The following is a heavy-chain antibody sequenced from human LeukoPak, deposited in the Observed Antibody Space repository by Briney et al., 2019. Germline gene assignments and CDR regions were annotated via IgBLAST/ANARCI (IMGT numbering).Heavy chain of an antibody. CDR2: ISYDGSNK. V-gene: IGHV3-30*18. D-gene: IGHD6-13*01. CDR1: GFTFSSYG. CDR3: AEGQNTLHSFYIAAAGSRLDY. J-gene: IGHJ4*02. Sequence: GGSLRLSCAASGFTFSSYGMHWVRQAPGKGLEWVAVISYDGSNKYYADSVKGRFTISRDNSKNTLYLQMNSLRAEDTAVYYCAEGQNTLHSFYIAAAGSRLDYWGQGTLVTVSS.